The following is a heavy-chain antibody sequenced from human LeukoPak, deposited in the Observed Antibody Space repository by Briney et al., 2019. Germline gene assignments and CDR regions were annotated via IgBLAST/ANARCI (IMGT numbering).Heavy chain of an antibody. V-gene: IGHV4-59*02. CDR3: SEGYFEPFDH. Sequence: TSETLSLTCNVSGVSVSTSHWNWIRQRPGKGLEWIGCLSYTGKTDYNPSFKSRVSISLGSSNNHFSLKLTSVTAADTAVYYCSEGYFEPFDHWGQGILVTVSS. CDR2: LSYTGKT. D-gene: IGHD2/OR15-2a*01. J-gene: IGHJ4*02. CDR1: GVSVSTSH.